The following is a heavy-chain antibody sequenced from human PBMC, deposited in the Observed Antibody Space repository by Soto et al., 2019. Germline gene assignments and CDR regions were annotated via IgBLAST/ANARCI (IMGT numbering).Heavy chain of an antibody. CDR2: IVGGTGKT. CDR3: AVDRVPTDPYKWVDP. D-gene: IGHD2-2*01. J-gene: IGHJ5*02. CDR1: GFTFGSSA. Sequence: QNQLVQSGPEVKKPGTSVKVSCKGFGFTFGSSAIHWVRQARGHRLEWIGWIVGGTGKTEYAQRFQERVTLTRDMSTSTVYMELSSLTSDDTAIYYCAVDRVPTDPYKWVDPWGQGTVVTVSS. V-gene: IGHV1-58*02.